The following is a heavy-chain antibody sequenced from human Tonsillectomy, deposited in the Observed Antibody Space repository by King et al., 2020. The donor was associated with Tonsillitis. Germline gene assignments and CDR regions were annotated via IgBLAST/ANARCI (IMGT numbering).Heavy chain of an antibody. Sequence: MQLQESGPGLVKPSGTLSLTCAVSGGSISSSNWWNWVRQPPGKGLEWIGEIHHSGSTNYNPSLKSQVTISVDKSKNQFSLKLSSVTAADTAVYYCERSGGDYYGSGSHYNFFDYWGQGTLVTVSS. J-gene: IGHJ4*02. V-gene: IGHV4-4*02. D-gene: IGHD3-10*01. CDR2: IHHSGST. CDR3: ERSGGDYYGSGSHYNFFDY. CDR1: GGSISSSNW.